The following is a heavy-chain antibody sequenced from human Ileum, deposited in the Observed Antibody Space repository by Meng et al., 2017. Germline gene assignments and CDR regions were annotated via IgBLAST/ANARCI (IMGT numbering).Heavy chain of an antibody. V-gene: IGHV3-48*03. CDR1: GFNFAGNE. CDR3: ARLVRDYDTSGRDY. D-gene: IGHD3-22*01. Sequence: GESLKISCAGPGFNFAGNEMHWGRQASGKGLEWLSYISSTGVTIYYADLMKGRFTISRDNAQDSLYLQMNSLRAEDTAVYYCARLVRDYDTSGRDYWGRGTLVTVSS. J-gene: IGHJ4*02. CDR2: ISSTGVTI.